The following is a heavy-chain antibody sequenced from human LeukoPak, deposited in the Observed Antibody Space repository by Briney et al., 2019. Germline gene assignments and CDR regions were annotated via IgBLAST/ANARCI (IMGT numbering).Heavy chain of an antibody. CDR2: MNSDGT. J-gene: IGHJ4*02. Sequence: GGSLRLSCAASGFSFSSYWMHWVRQDPGKGLVWVSGMNSDGTNYADSVKGRFTISRDNAKNTLYLQMNSLRADDTAVYYCARGYGDYFLYFDYWSQGALVTVSS. V-gene: IGHV3-74*01. CDR3: ARGYGDYFLYFDY. CDR1: GFSFSSYW. D-gene: IGHD4-17*01.